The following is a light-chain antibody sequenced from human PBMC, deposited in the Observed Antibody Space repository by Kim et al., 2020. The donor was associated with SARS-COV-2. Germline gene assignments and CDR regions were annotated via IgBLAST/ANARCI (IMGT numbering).Light chain of an antibody. J-gene: IGLJ3*02. Sequence: SYELTQPPSVSVSPGQTASITCSGDKLGDKYACWYQQKPGQSPVLVIYQDSKRPSGIPERFSGSNSGNTATLTICGTQAMDEADYYCQAWDSITGVFGGG. CDR1: KLGDKY. CDR2: QDS. V-gene: IGLV3-1*01. CDR3: QAWDSITGV.